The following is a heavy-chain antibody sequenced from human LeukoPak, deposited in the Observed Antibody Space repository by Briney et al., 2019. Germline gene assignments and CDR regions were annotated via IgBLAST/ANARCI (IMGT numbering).Heavy chain of an antibody. CDR1: GGSISSSNY. V-gene: IGHV4-4*02. Sequence: PSETLSLTCTVSGGSISSSNYWSWIRQPPGKGLEWIGEINHSGSTNYNPSLKSRVTISVDTSKNQFSLKLSSVTAADTAVYYCARSRRVVNTIDYWGQGTLVTVSS. D-gene: IGHD2-15*01. J-gene: IGHJ4*02. CDR3: ARSRRVVNTIDY. CDR2: INHSGST.